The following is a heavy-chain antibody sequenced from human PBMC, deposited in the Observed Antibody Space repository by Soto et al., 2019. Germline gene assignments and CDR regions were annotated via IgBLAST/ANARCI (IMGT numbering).Heavy chain of an antibody. D-gene: IGHD2-15*01. CDR3: AREGPSGDLDY. J-gene: IGHJ4*02. Sequence: PSETLSLTCTVSGGSISSGGYYWSWIRQHPGKGLEWIGYIYYSGSTYYNPSLKSRVTISVDTSKNQFSLKLSSVTAADTAVYYCAREGPSGDLDYWGQGTLVTVSS. CDR1: GGSISSGGYY. V-gene: IGHV4-31*03. CDR2: IYYSGST.